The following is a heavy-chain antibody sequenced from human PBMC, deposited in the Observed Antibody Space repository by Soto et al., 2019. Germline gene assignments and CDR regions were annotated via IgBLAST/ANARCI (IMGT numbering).Heavy chain of an antibody. CDR3: TRGAFREFGTFDV. Sequence: SQTLSLPCAISGDRVSSNSAAWNWIRQSPSRGLEWLGRTYYRSKWYNDYAGSVKSRITINPDTSKYQFSLQLNSLTPADAAVYYCTRGAFREFGTFDVWGQGTMVTVSS. CDR1: GDRVSSNSAA. J-gene: IGHJ3*01. V-gene: IGHV6-1*01. CDR2: TYYRSKWYN. D-gene: IGHD2-15*01.